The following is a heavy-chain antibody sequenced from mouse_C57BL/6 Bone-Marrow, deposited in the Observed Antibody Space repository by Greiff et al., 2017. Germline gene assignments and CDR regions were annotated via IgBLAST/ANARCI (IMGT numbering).Heavy chain of an antibody. Sequence: VQLQQSGAELVRPGSSVKMSCKTSGYTFTSYGINWVKQRPGQGLEWIGYIYIGNGDTEYNEKFKGKATLTSDTSSSTAYMQLSSLTSEDSAIYFCARARDYDTWPFAYWGQGTRVTVSA. CDR1: GYTFTSYG. D-gene: IGHD2-4*01. CDR3: ARARDYDTWPFAY. CDR2: IYIGNGDT. V-gene: IGHV1-58*01. J-gene: IGHJ3*01.